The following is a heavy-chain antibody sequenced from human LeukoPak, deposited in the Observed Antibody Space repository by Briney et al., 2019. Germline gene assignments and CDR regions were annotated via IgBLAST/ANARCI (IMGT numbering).Heavy chain of an antibody. J-gene: IGHJ4*02. CDR1: GLTFSSYW. D-gene: IGHD3-3*01. V-gene: IGHV3-74*01. CDR3: ARSPSRKRVAGVYLDY. Sequence: GGSLRLSCAASGLTFSSYWMRWVRQAPGKGLVWVSRINSDGSSTSYADSVKGRFTISRDNAKNTLYLQMNSLRAEDTAVYYCARSPSRKRVAGVYLDYWGQGTLVTVSS. CDR2: INSDGSST.